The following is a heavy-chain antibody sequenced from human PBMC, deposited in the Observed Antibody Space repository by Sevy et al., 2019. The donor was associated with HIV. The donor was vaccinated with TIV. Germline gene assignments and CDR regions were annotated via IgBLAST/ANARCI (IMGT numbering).Heavy chain of an antibody. V-gene: IGHV3-7*01. Sequence: GGSLRLSCAASGFTFSSYWMSWVRQAPGKGLEWVANIKQDGSEKYYVDSVKGRFTISRDNAKNSLYLQMNSLRAEVTAVYYCARDETAYYDCWSGYYASPDVWGQGTTVTVSS. CDR2: IKQDGSEK. CDR3: ARDETAYYDCWSGYYASPDV. D-gene: IGHD3-3*01. J-gene: IGHJ6*02. CDR1: GFTFSSYW.